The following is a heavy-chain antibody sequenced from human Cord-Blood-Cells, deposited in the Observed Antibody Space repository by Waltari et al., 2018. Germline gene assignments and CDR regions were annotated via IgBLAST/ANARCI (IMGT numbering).Heavy chain of an antibody. D-gene: IGHD6-25*01. CDR3: AKDRAAGSYFDY. Sequence: EVQLLESGGGLVQPGGSLRLPCAASGFTVSSYALGWVRQAPGKGLEWVSAISGSGGSTYYADSVKGRFTISRDNSKNTLYLQMNSLRAEDTAVYYCAKDRAAGSYFDYWGQGTLVTVSS. CDR2: ISGSGGST. CDR1: GFTVSSYA. J-gene: IGHJ4*02. V-gene: IGHV3-23*01.